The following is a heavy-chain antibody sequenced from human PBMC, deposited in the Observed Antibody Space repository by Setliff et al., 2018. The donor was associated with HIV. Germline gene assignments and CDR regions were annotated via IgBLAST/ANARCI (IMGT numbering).Heavy chain of an antibody. D-gene: IGHD3-16*01. J-gene: IGHJ4*02. V-gene: IGHV1-46*01. Sequence: SVKVSCKASGYTLTSYYIYWVRQAPGQGLQWMGIINPGDGSTIYAQKFQGRVTMTRDTSTSTLYMELSSLRSEDTAVYYCARDATYDYVWGTSSLVLDYWGQGTLVTVSS. CDR1: GYTLTSYY. CDR3: ARDATYDYVWGTSSLVLDY. CDR2: INPGDGST.